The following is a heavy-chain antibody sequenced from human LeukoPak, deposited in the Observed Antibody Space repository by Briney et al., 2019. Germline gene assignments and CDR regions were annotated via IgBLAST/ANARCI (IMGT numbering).Heavy chain of an antibody. CDR2: IYYSGST. Sequence: PSETLSLTRTVSGGSISSSSYYWGWIRQPPGKGLEWIGSIYYSGSTYYNPSLKSRVTISVDTSKNQFSLKLSSVTAADTAVYYCASQTGTLYYYGSGSYRFDYWGQGTLVTVSS. CDR3: ASQTGTLYYYGSGSYRFDY. V-gene: IGHV4-39*01. D-gene: IGHD3-10*01. CDR1: GGSISSSSYY. J-gene: IGHJ4*02.